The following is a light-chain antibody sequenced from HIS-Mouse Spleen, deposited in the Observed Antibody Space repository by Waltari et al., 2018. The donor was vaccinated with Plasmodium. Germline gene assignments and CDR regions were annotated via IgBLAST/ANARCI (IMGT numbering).Light chain of an antibody. V-gene: IGKV3-15*01. J-gene: IGKJ1*01. CDR1: QSVSSN. CDR2: GAS. Sequence: ATLSCRPSQSVSSNLAWYQQKPGQAPRLLRYGASTRATGIPARFSGSGSGTEFTLTISSMQSEDFAVYYCQQDNNWHPWTFGKGTKVEIK. CDR3: QQDNNWHPWT.